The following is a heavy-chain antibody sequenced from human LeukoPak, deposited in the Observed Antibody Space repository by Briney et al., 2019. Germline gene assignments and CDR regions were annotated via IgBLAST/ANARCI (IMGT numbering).Heavy chain of an antibody. CDR1: GFTFSSYA. J-gene: IGHJ4*02. Sequence: GGSLRLSCSASGFTFSSYAMHWVRQAPGKGLVWVSLINSDGTSTIYADSVKGRFTISRDTARNTLYLEMNRLRADDTAVYYCTRAGSGSSYDSWGQGTLVTVSS. CDR3: TRAGSGSSYDS. D-gene: IGHD3-10*01. CDR2: INSDGTST. V-gene: IGHV3-74*01.